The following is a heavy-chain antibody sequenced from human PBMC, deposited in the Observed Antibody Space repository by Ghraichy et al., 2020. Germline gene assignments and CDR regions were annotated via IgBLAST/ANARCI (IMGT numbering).Heavy chain of an antibody. Sequence: GGSLRLSCVASGFTFSDHYMSWIRQAPGRGLEWVSNISSSGDTMYVDSVKGRFTISRDNAKSSLYLQMNSLRAEDTAVYYCARGQSSYSYGFPIDYWGQGTLVTVSS. CDR3: ARGQSSYSYGFPIDY. J-gene: IGHJ4*02. V-gene: IGHV3-11*01. CDR1: GFTFSDHY. CDR2: ISSSGDTM. D-gene: IGHD5-18*01.